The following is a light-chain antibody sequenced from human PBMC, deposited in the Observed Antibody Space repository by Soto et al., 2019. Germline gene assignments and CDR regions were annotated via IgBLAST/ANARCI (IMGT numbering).Light chain of an antibody. Sequence: EIVLTQSPGTLSLSPGETATLSCRASQTFSNSFLSWFQQIPGQAPRLLIYGASMRATGIPDRFSGSGSGTDFTLTISRLEPEDFAVYYCQQCGSSSTFGQGTRLEI. CDR2: GAS. J-gene: IGKJ5*01. CDR1: QTFSNSF. CDR3: QQCGSSST. V-gene: IGKV3-20*01.